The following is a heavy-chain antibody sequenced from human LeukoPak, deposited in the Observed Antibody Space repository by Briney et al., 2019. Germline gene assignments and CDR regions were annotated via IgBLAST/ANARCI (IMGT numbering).Heavy chain of an antibody. V-gene: IGHV1-2*02. CDR3: ARDDWRGTSCYPARGGGGPDI. CDR1: GYTFNDYY. J-gene: IGHJ3*02. Sequence: ASVKVSCKASGYTFNDYYIHWVRQAPGQGLEWMGWINPNSGGTNSAQKFQGRVIMTRDTSISTAYMELSRLRSDDTAVYYCARDDWRGTSCYPARGGGGPDIWGQGTMVTVSS. D-gene: IGHD2-2*01. CDR2: INPNSGGT.